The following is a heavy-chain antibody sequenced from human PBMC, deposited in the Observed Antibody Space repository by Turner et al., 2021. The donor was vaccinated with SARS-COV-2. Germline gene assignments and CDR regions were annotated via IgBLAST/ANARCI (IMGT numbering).Heavy chain of an antibody. Sequence: EVQLLESGGGLVQPGGSLRLSCAASAFTFNNFAMSWVRQAPGNGLEWVSAINGTGHVTHYVDSVKGRFTISRDSSKNTLYLQMNSLRVEDTAIYYCAKCVTTCQTKGLDNWGQGTLVTVSS. V-gene: IGHV3-23*01. CDR3: AKCVTTCQTKGLDN. CDR2: INGTGHVT. J-gene: IGHJ4*02. CDR1: AFTFNNFA. D-gene: IGHD1-26*01.